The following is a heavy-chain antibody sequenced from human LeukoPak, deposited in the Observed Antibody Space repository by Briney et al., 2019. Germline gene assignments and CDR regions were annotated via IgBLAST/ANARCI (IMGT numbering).Heavy chain of an antibody. CDR2: IIPILGIA. Sequence: GASVKVSCKASGGTFSSYAISWVRQAPGQGLEWMGRIIPILGIANYAQKFQGRVTITADKSTSTAYIELSSLRSEDTAVYYCARMDDYGDDYWFDPWGQGTLVTVSS. V-gene: IGHV1-69*04. CDR3: ARMDDYGDDYWFDP. J-gene: IGHJ5*02. CDR1: GGTFSSYA. D-gene: IGHD4-17*01.